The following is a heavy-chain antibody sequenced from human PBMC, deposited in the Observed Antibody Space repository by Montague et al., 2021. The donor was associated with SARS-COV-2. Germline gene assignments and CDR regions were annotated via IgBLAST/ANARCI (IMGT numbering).Heavy chain of an antibody. D-gene: IGHD3-22*01. CDR3: ARGYYYDSSGYYGCALDI. CDR1: GFSLSTSGMC. Sequence: PALVKPTQTLTLTCTFSGFSLSTSGMCVSWIRQSPGKALEWLARIDWDDDKYYSTSLKTRLTISKDTSKNQVVLTMTNMGPVDTATYYCARGYYYDSSGYYGCALDIWGQGTMVTVSS. V-gene: IGHV2-70*11. CDR2: IDWDDDK. J-gene: IGHJ3*02.